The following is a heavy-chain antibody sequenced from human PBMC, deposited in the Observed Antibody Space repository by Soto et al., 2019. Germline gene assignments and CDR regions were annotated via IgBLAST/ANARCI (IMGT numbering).Heavy chain of an antibody. CDR2: IYHSGST. CDR3: ARETSSSWYFSLGYYFDY. J-gene: IGHJ4*02. V-gene: IGHV4-4*02. D-gene: IGHD6-13*01. Sequence: SETLSLTCAVSGGSISSSNWWSWVRQPPGKGLEWIGEIYHSGSTNYNPSLKSRVTISVDKSKSQFSLKLSSVTAADTAVYYCARETSSSWYFSLGYYFDYWGQGTLVTVSS. CDR1: GGSISSSNW.